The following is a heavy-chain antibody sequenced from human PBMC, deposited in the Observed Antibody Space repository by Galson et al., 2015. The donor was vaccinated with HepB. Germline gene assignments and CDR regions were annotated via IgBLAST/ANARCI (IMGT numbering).Heavy chain of an antibody. CDR2: MNPNSAYT. CDR1: GYTLTSYD. CDR3: ARGYTSSWYSGLGY. Sequence: SVKVSCKASGYTLTSYDINWVRQATGQGLEWMGWMNPNSAYTGYAQKFQGRVTMTRNTAISTAYMELSNLRSEDTAVYYCARGYTSSWYSGLGYWGQGTLVTVSS. V-gene: IGHV1-8*01. J-gene: IGHJ4*02. D-gene: IGHD6-13*01.